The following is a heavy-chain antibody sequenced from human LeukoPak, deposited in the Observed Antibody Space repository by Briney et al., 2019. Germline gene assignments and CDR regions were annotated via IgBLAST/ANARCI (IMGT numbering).Heavy chain of an antibody. CDR2: IRYDGSNK. CDR1: GFTFSNYG. CDR3: AKPLGDYDILTGYHGFDY. V-gene: IGHV3-30*02. Sequence: GGSLRLSCAASGFTFSNYGMHWVRQAPDKGLEWVSFIRYDGSNKYYADSVKGRFTISRDNSKNTLYLQMNSLRAEDTAVYYRAKPLGDYDILTGYHGFDYWGQGTLVTVSS. D-gene: IGHD3-9*01. J-gene: IGHJ4*02.